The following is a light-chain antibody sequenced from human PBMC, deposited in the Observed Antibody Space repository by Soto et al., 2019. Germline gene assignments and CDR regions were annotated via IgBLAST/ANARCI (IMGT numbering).Light chain of an antibody. J-gene: IGLJ1*01. Sequence: QSALTQPASVSGSPGQSITISCTGTSSDVGGYDYVSWYQLHPGKAPKLMVFEVSNRPSGVSYRFSGSKSGNTASLTISGLQAEDEADYFCSSYSISTPYLFGIGTKVTV. CDR3: SSYSISTPYL. CDR1: SSDVGGYDY. V-gene: IGLV2-14*01. CDR2: EVS.